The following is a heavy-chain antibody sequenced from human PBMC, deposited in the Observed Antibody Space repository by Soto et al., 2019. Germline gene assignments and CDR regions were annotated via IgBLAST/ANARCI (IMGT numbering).Heavy chain of an antibody. CDR2: ISSSSSYT. CDR3: ARVITRTIFGVVTDLQSFDY. CDR1: GFTFSDYY. Sequence: GGSLRLSCAASGFTFSDYYMSWIRQAPGKGLEWVSYISSSSSYTNYADSVKGRFTISRDNANNSLYLQMNSLRAEDTAVYYCARVITRTIFGVVTDLQSFDYWGQGTLVTVSS. V-gene: IGHV3-11*06. D-gene: IGHD3-3*01. J-gene: IGHJ4*02.